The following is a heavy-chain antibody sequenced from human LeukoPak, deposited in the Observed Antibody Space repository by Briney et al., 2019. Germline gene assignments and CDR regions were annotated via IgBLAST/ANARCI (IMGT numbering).Heavy chain of an antibody. Sequence: PGGSLRLSCAASGLTFRSYAMSWVRQAPGKGLEWVSAISGSGGSTYYADSVKGRFTISRDNSKNTLYLQMNRLRAEDTAVYYCAKVGREVVVVVAAAFSYWGQGTLVTVSS. CDR2: ISGSGGST. D-gene: IGHD2-15*01. V-gene: IGHV3-23*01. J-gene: IGHJ4*02. CDR1: GLTFRSYA. CDR3: AKVGREVVVVVAAAFSY.